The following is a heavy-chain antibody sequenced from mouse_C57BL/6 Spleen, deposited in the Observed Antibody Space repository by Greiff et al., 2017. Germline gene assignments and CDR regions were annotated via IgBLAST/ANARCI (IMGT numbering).Heavy chain of an antibody. CDR1: GYSFTGYY. J-gene: IGHJ4*01. D-gene: IGHD1-1*01. CDR3: ARTTVGAMDY. V-gene: IGHV1-42*01. Sequence: VQLQQSGPELVKPGASVKISCKASGYSFTGYYMNWVKQSPEKSLEWIGEINPSTGGTTYNQKFKAKATLTVDKSSSTAYMQLKSLTSENSAVYCCARTTVGAMDYWGQGTSVTVSA. CDR2: INPSTGGT.